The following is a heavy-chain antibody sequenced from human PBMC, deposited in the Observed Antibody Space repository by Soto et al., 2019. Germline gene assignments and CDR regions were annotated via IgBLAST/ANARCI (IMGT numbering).Heavy chain of an antibody. D-gene: IGHD3-3*02. CDR3: ARVKLAGRGSFHD. Sequence: SETLSLTCAVSGYSITNGYYWGWLRQPPGKGLEWIGSIYHSGNTYYNPSLKSRVTLSIDTSKNQFSLKLRSVTAADTAMYYCARVKLAGRGSFHDWGQGTLVTVSS. V-gene: IGHV4-38-2*01. J-gene: IGHJ4*02. CDR1: GYSITNGYY. CDR2: IYHSGNT.